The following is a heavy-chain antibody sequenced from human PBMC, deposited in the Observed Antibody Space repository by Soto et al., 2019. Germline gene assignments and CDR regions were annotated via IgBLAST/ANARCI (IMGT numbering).Heavy chain of an antibody. CDR1: GFTFSSYA. V-gene: IGHV3-23*01. D-gene: IGHD2-2*01. CDR3: AKDRKYCSSTSCPYYFDY. J-gene: IGHJ4*02. Sequence: GGSLRLSCAASGFTFSSYAMSWVRQAPGKGLEWVSAISGSGGSTYYADSVKGRFTISRDNSKNTLYLQMNSLRAEDTAVYYCAKDRKYCSSTSCPYYFDYWGQGTLVTVSS. CDR2: ISGSGGST.